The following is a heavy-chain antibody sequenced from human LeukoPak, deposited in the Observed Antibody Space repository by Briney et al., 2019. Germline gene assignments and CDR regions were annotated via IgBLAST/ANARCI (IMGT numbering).Heavy chain of an antibody. V-gene: IGHV2-5*02. CDR3: ARTKATNYYDSSGYRDY. D-gene: IGHD3-22*01. CDR2: IYWDDDK. Sequence: ESGPTLVKPTQPLTLTCTFSGFSLSTSGVGVGWIRQPPGKALEWLALIYWDDDKRYSPSLKSRLTITKDTSKNQVVLTMTNMDPVDTATYYCARTKATNYYDSSGYRDYWGQGTLVTVSS. J-gene: IGHJ4*02. CDR1: GFSLSTSGVG.